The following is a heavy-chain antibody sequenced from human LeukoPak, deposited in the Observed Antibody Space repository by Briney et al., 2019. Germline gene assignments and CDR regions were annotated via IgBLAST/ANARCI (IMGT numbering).Heavy chain of an antibody. CDR1: GYTFTGYG. V-gene: IGHV1-18*01. J-gene: IGHJ4*02. CDR3: ARIDLAYGSGTYYSSYFEY. Sequence: GASVKVSCKASGYTFTGYGISWVRQAPGQGLEWMGWISAYNGNTNYAQKFQGRVTMTTETSTRTAYMEVRSLRSDDAAVYYCARIDLAYGSGTYYSSYFEYWGQGTLVTVSS. CDR2: ISAYNGNT. D-gene: IGHD3-10*01.